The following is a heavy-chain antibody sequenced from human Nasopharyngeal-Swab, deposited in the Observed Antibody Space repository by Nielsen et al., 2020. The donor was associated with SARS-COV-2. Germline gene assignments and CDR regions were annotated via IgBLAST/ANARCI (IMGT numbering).Heavy chain of an antibody. Sequence: GESLRLSCAASGFTFSSYSMNWVRQAPGKGLEWVSSISSSSSYIYYADSVKGRFTISRDNAKNSLYLQMNSLRAEDTAVYYCAREIRDSYYFDYWGQGTLVTVSS. CDR2: ISSSSSYI. V-gene: IGHV3-21*01. CDR1: GFTFSSYS. D-gene: IGHD3/OR15-3a*01. J-gene: IGHJ4*02. CDR3: AREIRDSYYFDY.